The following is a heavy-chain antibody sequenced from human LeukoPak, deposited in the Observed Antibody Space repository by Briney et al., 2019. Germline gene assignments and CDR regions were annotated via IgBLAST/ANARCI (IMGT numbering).Heavy chain of an antibody. CDR1: GGSISSYY. D-gene: IGHD6-6*01. V-gene: IGHV4-59*08. CDR3: ARSQYSSSSIDY. Sequence: SETLSLTCTVSGGSISSYYWSWIPQPPGKGLEWIGYIYYSGSTNYNPSLKSRVTISVDTSKNQFSLKLSSVTAADTAVYYCARSQYSSSSIDYWGQGTLVTVSS. CDR2: IYYSGST. J-gene: IGHJ4*02.